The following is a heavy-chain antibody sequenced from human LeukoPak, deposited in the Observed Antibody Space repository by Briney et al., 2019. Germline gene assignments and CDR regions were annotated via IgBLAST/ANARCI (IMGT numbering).Heavy chain of an antibody. D-gene: IGHD3-22*01. J-gene: IGHJ4*02. V-gene: IGHV3-11*01. CDR2: ISSSGSTI. Sequence: GGSLRLSCAASGFTFSDYYMSWLRPAPGKGLEGVSYISSSGSTIYYADSVKGRFTISRDNAKNSLYLQMNSLRAEDTAVYYCARAGGYYDSSGYFHWGQGTLVTVSS. CDR3: ARAGGYYDSSGYFH. CDR1: GFTFSDYY.